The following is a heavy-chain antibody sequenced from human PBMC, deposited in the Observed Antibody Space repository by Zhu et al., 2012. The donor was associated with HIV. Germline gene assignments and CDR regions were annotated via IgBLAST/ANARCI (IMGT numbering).Heavy chain of an antibody. Sequence: QVQLQESGPGLVKPSETLSLTCTVSGGSISSYYWSWIRQPPGKGLEWIGYIYYSGSTNYNPSLKSRVTISVDTSKNQFSLKLSSVTAADTAVYYCARGVIRGITMVRGVILNWFDPWGQGTLVTVSS. CDR2: IYYSGST. V-gene: IGHV4-59*01. J-gene: IGHJ5*02. CDR3: ARGVIRGITMVRGVILNWFDP. CDR1: GGSISSYY. D-gene: IGHD3-10*01.